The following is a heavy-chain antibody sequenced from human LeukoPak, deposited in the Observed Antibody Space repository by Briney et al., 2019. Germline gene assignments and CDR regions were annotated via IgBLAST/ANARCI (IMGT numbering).Heavy chain of an antibody. CDR2: ISYDGSNK. D-gene: IGHD3-22*01. CDR1: GFTFSSYG. V-gene: IGHV3-30*03. Sequence: PGGSLRLSCAASGFTFSSYGMHWVRQAPGKGLEWVAVISYDGSNKYYADSVKGRFTISRDNSKNTLYLQMSSLRAEDTAVYYCATGDYYDSSGLGYWGQGTLVTVSS. J-gene: IGHJ4*02. CDR3: ATGDYYDSSGLGY.